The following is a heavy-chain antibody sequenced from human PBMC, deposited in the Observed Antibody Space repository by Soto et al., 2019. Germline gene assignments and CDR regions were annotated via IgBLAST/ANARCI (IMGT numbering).Heavy chain of an antibody. Sequence: GGSLRLSCAASGFTFSSYAMHWVRQAPGKGLEYVSAISSNGGSTYYANSVKGRFTISRDNSKNTLYLQMGSLRAEDMAVYYCARGVVDCSSTSCYVYYFDYWGQGTLVTVSS. J-gene: IGHJ4*02. CDR2: ISSNGGST. CDR3: ARGVVDCSSTSCYVYYFDY. D-gene: IGHD2-2*01. V-gene: IGHV3-64*01. CDR1: GFTFSSYA.